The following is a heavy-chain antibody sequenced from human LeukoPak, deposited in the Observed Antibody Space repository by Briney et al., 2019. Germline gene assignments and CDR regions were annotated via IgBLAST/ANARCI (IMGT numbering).Heavy chain of an antibody. Sequence: GGSLRLSCTASGFTFTNAWMSWVRQAPGKGLEWVSLIRDSGETFYADSVKGRFTISRDNSKNTMYLQMNRLRVEDTAVYFCARDRAVTQDWVEFDPWGQGTLVTVSS. CDR3: ARDRAVTQDWVEFDP. CDR1: GFTFTNAW. J-gene: IGHJ5*02. V-gene: IGHV3-66*03. D-gene: IGHD4-17*01. CDR2: IRDSGET.